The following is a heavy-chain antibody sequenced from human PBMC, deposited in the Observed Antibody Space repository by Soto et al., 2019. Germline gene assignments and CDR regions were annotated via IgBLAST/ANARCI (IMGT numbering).Heavy chain of an antibody. CDR3: ARDLDYYDSSGSMGY. Sequence: GGSLRLSCAASGFTFSSYSMNWVRQAPGKGLEWVSSISSSSSYIYYADSVKGRFTISRDNAKNSLYLQMNSLRAEDTAVYYCARDLDYYDSSGSMGYWGQGTLVTVS. CDR1: GFTFSSYS. J-gene: IGHJ4*02. V-gene: IGHV3-21*01. CDR2: ISSSSSYI. D-gene: IGHD3-22*01.